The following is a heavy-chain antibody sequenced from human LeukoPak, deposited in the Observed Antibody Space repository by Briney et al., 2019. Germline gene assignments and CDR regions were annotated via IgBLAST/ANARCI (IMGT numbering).Heavy chain of an antibody. CDR1: GFTFSDYY. J-gene: IGHJ3*02. V-gene: IGHV3-11*04. Sequence: GGSLRLSCAASGFTFSDYYMSWIRQAPGKGLEWVSYIRSSGYTIYYADSVKGRFTISRDNAKNSLYLQMNSLRDEDTSVYYCARSDDSSGYYYRSVVSGAFDIWGQGTMVTVSS. CDR2: IRSSGYTI. CDR3: ARSDDSSGYYYRSVVSGAFDI. D-gene: IGHD3-22*01.